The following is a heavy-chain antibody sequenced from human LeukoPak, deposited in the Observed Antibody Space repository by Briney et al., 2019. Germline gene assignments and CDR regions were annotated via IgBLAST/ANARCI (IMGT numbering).Heavy chain of an antibody. CDR1: GFTFSSYA. J-gene: IGHJ4*02. CDR3: AKVEAGYYFEY. CDR2: ISVSGGDT. D-gene: IGHD3-3*01. V-gene: IGHV3-23*01. Sequence: PGGSLRLSSAASGFTFSSYAMSWVRQAPGNGLEWVSAISVSGGDTYYADSVKGRFIISRGNSKNTLYMQMNSLRAEDTAIYYCAKVEAGYYFEYWGQGTLVTVSS.